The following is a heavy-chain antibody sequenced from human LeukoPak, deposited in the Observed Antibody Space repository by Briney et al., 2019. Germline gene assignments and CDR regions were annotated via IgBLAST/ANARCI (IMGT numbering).Heavy chain of an antibody. J-gene: IGHJ6*04. D-gene: IGHD2-2*01. CDR3: ARGGEGIVVVPAAMEGDMYYYGMDV. CDR1: GCTFTSYA. CDR2: INAGNGNT. V-gene: IGHV1-3*01. Sequence: ASVKVSCKASGCTFTSYAMHWVRQAPGQRLEWMGWINAGNGNTKYSQKFQGRVTITRDTSASTAYMELSSLRSEDTAVYYCARGGEGIVVVPAAMEGDMYYYGMDVWGKGTTVTVSS.